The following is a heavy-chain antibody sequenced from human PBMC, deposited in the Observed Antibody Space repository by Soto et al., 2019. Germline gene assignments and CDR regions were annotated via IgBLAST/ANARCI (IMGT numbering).Heavy chain of an antibody. Sequence: QVQLVQSGAEVKKHGASVRVSCKASGYTFTHYYIHWVRQAPGQGLEWMGIINPNGGITTYAQKFRAGFSMTRDTSTSTVYLELSSLRSEDSAVYYCATSVNSAMAFDYWGQGTLVTVSS. V-gene: IGHV1-46*01. D-gene: IGHD5-18*01. CDR3: ATSVNSAMAFDY. CDR1: GYTFTHYY. CDR2: INPNGGIT. J-gene: IGHJ4*02.